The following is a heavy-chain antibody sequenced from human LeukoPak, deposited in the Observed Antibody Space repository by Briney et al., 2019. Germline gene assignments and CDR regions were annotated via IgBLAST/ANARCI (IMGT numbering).Heavy chain of an antibody. J-gene: IGHJ4*02. Sequence: GGSLRLSCAATGFTFTNYLMTWVRQTPGKGLEWVAHIQQDGSEAYYVDSVKGRFTISRDIAKNSLYLQMNSLRVEDTAVYYCARPSSSWYLDYWGQGTLVTVSS. D-gene: IGHD6-13*01. CDR2: IQQDGSEA. V-gene: IGHV3-7*01. CDR1: GFTFTNYL. CDR3: ARPSSSWYLDY.